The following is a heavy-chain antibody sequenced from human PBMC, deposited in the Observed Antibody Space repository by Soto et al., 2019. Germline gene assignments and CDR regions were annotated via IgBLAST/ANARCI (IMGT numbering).Heavy chain of an antibody. V-gene: IGHV1-24*01. Sequence: ASVKVSCKVSGYTLTELSMHWVRQAPGKGLGWMGGFDPEDGETIYAQKFQGRVTMTKDTSKDTAYMELSSLRSEDTAVYYCAMMGVYAFDIWGQGTMVTVSS. CDR2: FDPEDGET. D-gene: IGHD2-8*01. CDR3: AMMGVYAFDI. CDR1: GYTLTELS. J-gene: IGHJ3*02.